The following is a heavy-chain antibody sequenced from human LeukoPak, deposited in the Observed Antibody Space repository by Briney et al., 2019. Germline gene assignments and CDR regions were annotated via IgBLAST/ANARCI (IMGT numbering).Heavy chain of an antibody. Sequence: GASVKVSCKASGGTFSSYAISWVRQAPGQGLEWMGGIIPIFGTANYAQKFQGRVTITADESTSTAYMELSSLRSEDMAVYYCAGYDSSGPTGYYYYYMDVWGKGTTVTVSS. D-gene: IGHD3-22*01. CDR1: GGTFSSYA. V-gene: IGHV1-69*13. CDR3: AGYDSSGPTGYYYYYMDV. J-gene: IGHJ6*03. CDR2: IIPIFGTA.